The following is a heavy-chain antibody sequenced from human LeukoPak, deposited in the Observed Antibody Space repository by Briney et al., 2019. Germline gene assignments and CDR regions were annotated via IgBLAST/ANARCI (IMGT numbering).Heavy chain of an antibody. CDR2: INPSGGST. CDR3: ARGYYGDIDY. CDR1: GYTFTSYY. D-gene: IGHD4-17*01. J-gene: IGHJ4*02. Sequence: ASVKVSCKASGYTFTSYYMHWVRQAPGQGLEWMGIINPSGGSTSYAQKFQGRVTMTRNTSISTAYMELSSLRSEDTAVYYCARGYYGDIDYWGQGTLVTVSS. V-gene: IGHV1-46*01.